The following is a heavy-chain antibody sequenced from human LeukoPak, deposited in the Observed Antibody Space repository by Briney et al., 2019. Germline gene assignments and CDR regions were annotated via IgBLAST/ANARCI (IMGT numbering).Heavy chain of an antibody. D-gene: IGHD3-22*01. J-gene: IGHJ4*02. CDR2: ISSSRSYI. Sequence: PGGSLRLSCAASGFTFSSYGMNWVRQAPGKGLEWVSFISSSRSYIYYADSVKGRFTISRNNAKNSLFLQMNSLRAEDTALYYCARAGMDGRGYYQGFDYWGQGTLVTVSS. CDR3: ARAGMDGRGYYQGFDY. CDR1: GFTFSSYG. V-gene: IGHV3-21*01.